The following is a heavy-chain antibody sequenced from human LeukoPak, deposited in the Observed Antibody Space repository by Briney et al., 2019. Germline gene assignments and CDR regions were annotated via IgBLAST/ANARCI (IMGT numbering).Heavy chain of an antibody. CDR3: ARDGHITVTPYYYYYYMDV. V-gene: IGHV3-48*03. J-gene: IGHJ6*03. CDR2: ISSSGSTI. Sequence: AGGSLRLSCAASGFTFSSYEMNWVRQAPGKGLEWVSYISSSGSTIYYADSVKGRFTISRDNAKNSLYLQMNSLRAEDTALYYCARDGHITVTPYYYYYYMDVWGKGTTVTVSS. CDR1: GFTFSSYE. D-gene: IGHD4-17*01.